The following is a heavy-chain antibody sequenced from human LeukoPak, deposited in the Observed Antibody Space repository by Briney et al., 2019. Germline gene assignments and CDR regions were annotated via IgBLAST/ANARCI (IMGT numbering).Heavy chain of an antibody. Sequence: SXISGSGGSTYYADSVKGRFTISRDNSKNTLYLQMNSLRAEDTAVYYCAKGEYYYDSSGHFDYWGQGTLVTVSS. CDR2: ISGSGGST. D-gene: IGHD3-22*01. J-gene: IGHJ4*02. V-gene: IGHV3-23*01. CDR3: AKGEYYYDSSGHFDY.